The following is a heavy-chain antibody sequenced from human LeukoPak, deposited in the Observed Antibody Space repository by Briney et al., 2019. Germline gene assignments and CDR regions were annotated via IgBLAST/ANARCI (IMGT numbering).Heavy chain of an antibody. CDR2: INPNSGGR. V-gene: IGHV1-2*02. Sequence: ASVKVSCKASGYTFTSYGISWVRQAPGQGLELMGWINPNSGGRNYAQKFQGRVTMTRDTSISTAYMELSKLRSDDTAVYYCARGRVPIVVVPAAIVYWGQGTLVTVSS. CDR3: ARGRVPIVVVPAAIVY. D-gene: IGHD2-2*01. CDR1: GYTFTSYG. J-gene: IGHJ4*02.